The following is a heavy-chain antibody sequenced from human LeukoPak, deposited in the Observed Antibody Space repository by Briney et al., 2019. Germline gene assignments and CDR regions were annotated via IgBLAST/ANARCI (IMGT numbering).Heavy chain of an antibody. CDR1: GGSISSSSYY. Sequence: PSETLSLTCTVSGGSISSSSYYWGWIRQPPGKGLEWIGSIYYSGSTYYNPSLKSRVTISVDTSKNQFSLKLSSVTAADTAVYYCARSHYYDSSGYYYYYGMDVWGQGTTVTVSS. V-gene: IGHV4-39*07. D-gene: IGHD3-22*01. CDR2: IYYSGST. CDR3: ARSHYYDSSGYYYYYGMDV. J-gene: IGHJ6*02.